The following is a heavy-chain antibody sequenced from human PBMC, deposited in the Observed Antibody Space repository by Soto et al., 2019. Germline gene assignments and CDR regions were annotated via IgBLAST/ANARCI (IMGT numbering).Heavy chain of an antibody. Sequence: QVQLVQSGAEVKKPGSSVKVSCKASGGTFSSYTISWVRQAPGQGLEWMGRIIPILGIANYAQKFQGRVTITADKSTSTAYMELSSLRSEDTAVYYCARSPVWFGPSIMNYYYGMDVWGQGTTVTVSS. D-gene: IGHD3-10*01. CDR2: IIPILGIA. V-gene: IGHV1-69*02. J-gene: IGHJ6*02. CDR3: ARSPVWFGPSIMNYYYGMDV. CDR1: GGTFSSYT.